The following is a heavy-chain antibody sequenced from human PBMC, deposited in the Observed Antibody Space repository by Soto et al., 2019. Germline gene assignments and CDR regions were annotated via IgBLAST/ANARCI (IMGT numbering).Heavy chain of an antibody. V-gene: IGHV4-30-4*08. CDR2: IHHSGSI. J-gene: IGHJ6*02. CDR1: GDSISSDYYH. Sequence: QVQLQQSGPGLVKPSQTLSLTCTVSGDSISSDYYHWTWIRQSPGKGLEWIGYIHHSGSILYNPSLTSRVTISVDTSKNQFSLHLTSVTAADTAVYFWAREDDGGDSLDVWGQGTTVTVSS. CDR3: AREDDGGDSLDV. D-gene: IGHD2-21*02.